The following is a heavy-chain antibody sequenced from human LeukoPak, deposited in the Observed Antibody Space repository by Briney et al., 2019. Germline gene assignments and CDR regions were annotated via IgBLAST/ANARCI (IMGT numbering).Heavy chain of an antibody. J-gene: IGHJ4*02. Sequence: GGSLRLSCAASGFSFTNAWMAWVRQAPGKGQEWVGRIRSKTDGGTTDYAAPVKGRFTISRDDSKQTLYLQMSSLKSGDTAVYYCTTDLGYSYDDFWGQGTLVTVSS. CDR1: GFSFTNAW. V-gene: IGHV3-15*01. D-gene: IGHD5-18*01. CDR3: TTDLGYSYDDF. CDR2: IRSKTDGGTT.